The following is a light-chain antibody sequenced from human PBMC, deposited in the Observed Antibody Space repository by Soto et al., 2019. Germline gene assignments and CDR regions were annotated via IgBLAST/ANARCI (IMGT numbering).Light chain of an antibody. CDR3: SSYTSSSTDV. J-gene: IGLJ1*01. Sequence: QSALTQPPSVSGSPGQSVTISCTGTGRVVGTFNRVSWYQQPAGTAPLLMIYDVNNRPSGVPARFSGYKSGNTASLTISGLPAEDEADYYCSSYTSSSTDVFGSGTKVTVL. V-gene: IGLV2-18*02. CDR2: DVN. CDR1: GRVVGTFNR.